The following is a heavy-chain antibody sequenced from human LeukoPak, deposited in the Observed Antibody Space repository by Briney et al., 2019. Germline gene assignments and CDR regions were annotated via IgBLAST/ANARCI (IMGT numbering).Heavy chain of an antibody. V-gene: IGHV3-11*04. CDR1: GFTFTDYY. J-gene: IGHJ6*03. CDR2: IRNIGGIN. Sequence: GGSLRLSCAASGFTFTDYYMGWIRQAPGKGLEGVSYIRNIGGINPLADSVKGRFTISRDKAKNSLNLQMNSLSAEGTAVFYCPRVAYYHDTDGDPLPYCYYYLDVWRKATTVTDSS. CDR3: PRVAYYHDTDGDPLPYCYYYLDV. D-gene: IGHD3-22*01.